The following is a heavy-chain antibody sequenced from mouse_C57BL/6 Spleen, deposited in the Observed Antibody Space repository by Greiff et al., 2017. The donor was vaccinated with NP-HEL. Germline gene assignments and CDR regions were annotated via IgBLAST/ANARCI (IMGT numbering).Heavy chain of an antibody. Sequence: QVQLQQPGAELVRPGSSVKLSCKASGYTFTSYWMHWVKQRPIQGLEWIGNIDPSDSETPYNQKFKDKATLTVDKSSSTAYMQLSSLTSEDSAVYYCARHYGSSYYAMDYWGQGTSVTVSS. CDR3: ARHYGSSYYAMDY. J-gene: IGHJ4*01. CDR1: GYTFTSYW. CDR2: IDPSDSET. V-gene: IGHV1-52*01. D-gene: IGHD1-1*01.